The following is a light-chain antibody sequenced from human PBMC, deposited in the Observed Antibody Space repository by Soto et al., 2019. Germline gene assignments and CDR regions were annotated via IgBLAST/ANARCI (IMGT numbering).Light chain of an antibody. CDR2: WAS. J-gene: IGKJ2*01. V-gene: IGKV4-1*01. CDR1: QSILYSSNNKNY. Sequence: IVMTQSPDSLAVSLGERATINCKSSQSILYSSNNKNYLAWYQQKPRQPPKLLIYWASTRESGVPDRFSGSGSGTDFTLTISSLQAEDVAVHYCQQYYSTPYTFGQGTKLEIK. CDR3: QQYYSTPYT.